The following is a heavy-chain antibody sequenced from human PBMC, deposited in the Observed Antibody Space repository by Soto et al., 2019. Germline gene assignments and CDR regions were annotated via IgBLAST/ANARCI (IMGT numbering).Heavy chain of an antibody. CDR1: GYTFTGYY. D-gene: IGHD3-10*01. CDR2: INPNSGGT. CDR3: ARAPIGSGSYYYYYGMDV. Sequence: ASVKVSCKASGYTFTGYYMHWVRQAPGQGLEWMGWINPNSGGTNYAQKFQGWVTMTRDTSISTAYMELSRLRSDDTAVYYCARAPIGSGSYYYYYGMDVWGQGTTVTVSS. J-gene: IGHJ6*02. V-gene: IGHV1-2*04.